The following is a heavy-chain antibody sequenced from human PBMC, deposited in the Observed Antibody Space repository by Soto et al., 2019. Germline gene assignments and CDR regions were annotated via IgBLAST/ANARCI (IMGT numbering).Heavy chain of an antibody. D-gene: IGHD5-18*01. Sequence: PGGSLKLSCAASGFTFSSYCMSWVRQATGKGLEWVANIKQDGREKYHVDSVKGRFTISRDNDQNSLDQQLNSLRQEDKAVYYYARPSYVRYTYGRDYCGQGTLVTVS. J-gene: IGHJ4*01. CDR2: IKQDGREK. CDR1: GFTFSSYC. CDR3: ARPSYVRYTYGRDY. V-gene: IGHV3-7*01.